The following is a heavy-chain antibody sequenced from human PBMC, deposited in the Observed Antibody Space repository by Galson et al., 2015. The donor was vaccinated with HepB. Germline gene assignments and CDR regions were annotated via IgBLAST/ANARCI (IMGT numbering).Heavy chain of an antibody. CDR2: IIPIFGTA. V-gene: IGHV1-69*13. D-gene: IGHD2-15*01. CDR1: GGTFSSYA. J-gene: IGHJ4*02. CDR3: VLGYCSGGSCYALLY. Sequence: SVKVSCKASGGTFSSYAISWVRQAPGQGLEWMGGIIPIFGTANYAQKFQGRVTITADESTSTAYMELSSLRSEDTAVYYCVLGYCSGGSCYALLYWGQGTLVTVSS.